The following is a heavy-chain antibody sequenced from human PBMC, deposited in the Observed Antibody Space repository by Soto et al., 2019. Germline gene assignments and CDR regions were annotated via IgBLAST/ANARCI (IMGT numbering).Heavy chain of an antibody. CDR3: ARRHRIRSYYYYYMDV. CDR1: GGSFSGYY. CDR2: INHSGST. V-gene: IGHV4-34*01. Sequence: SETLSLTCAVYGGSFSGYYWSWIRQPPGKGLEWIGEINHSGSTNYNPSLKSRVTISVDTSKNQFSLKLSSVTAADTAVYYCARRHRIRSYYYYYMDVWGKGTTVTVSS. J-gene: IGHJ6*03. D-gene: IGHD2-15*01.